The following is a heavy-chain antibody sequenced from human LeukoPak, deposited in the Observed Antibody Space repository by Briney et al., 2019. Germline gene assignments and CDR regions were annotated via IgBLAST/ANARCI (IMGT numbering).Heavy chain of an antibody. CDR1: GFTFSSYG. CDR3: ARGNSGHCTGATCYALDY. Sequence: GRSLRLSCAASGFTFSSYGMHWVRQAPGKGLEWVAVIWSDGSNKFYADSVKGRFTISRDTSKNTLYLQMNSLRAEDTAVYYCARGNSGHCTGATCYALDYWGQGTLVTVSS. J-gene: IGHJ4*02. CDR2: IWSDGSNK. D-gene: IGHD2-2*01. V-gene: IGHV3-33*01.